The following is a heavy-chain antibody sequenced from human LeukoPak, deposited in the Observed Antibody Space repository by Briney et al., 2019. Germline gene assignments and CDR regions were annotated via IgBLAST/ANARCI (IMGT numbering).Heavy chain of an antibody. V-gene: IGHV1-69*13. Sequence: ASVKVSCKASGGTFSSYAISWVRQAPGQGLEWMGGIIPIFGTANYAQKFQGRVTITADESTSTAYMELRSLRSDDTAVYYCASGGGSGWSKFDYWGQGTLVTVSS. D-gene: IGHD6-19*01. CDR2: IIPIFGTA. CDR1: GGTFSSYA. J-gene: IGHJ4*02. CDR3: ASGGGSGWSKFDY.